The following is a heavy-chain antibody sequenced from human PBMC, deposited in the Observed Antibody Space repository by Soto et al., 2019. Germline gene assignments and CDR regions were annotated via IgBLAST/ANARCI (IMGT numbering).Heavy chain of an antibody. J-gene: IGHJ4*02. D-gene: IGHD3-22*01. CDR3: ARCSYYDDSSGYHHY. CDR2: IYYSGST. V-gene: IGHV4-30-4*01. Sequence: SETLSLTCTVSGGSIRSGDYYWSWIRQPQGKGLEWIGYIYYSGSTYYNPSLKSRVTISVDTSKNQFSLKLSSVTAADTAVYYCARCSYYDDSSGYHHYRGQGTLVTVSS. CDR1: GGSIRSGDYY.